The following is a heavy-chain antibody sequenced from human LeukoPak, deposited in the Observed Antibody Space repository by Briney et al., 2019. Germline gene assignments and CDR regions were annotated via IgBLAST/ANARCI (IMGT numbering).Heavy chain of an antibody. CDR2: ISYSGST. CDR3: ARGMLDYDTLTSYYTFDS. Sequence: SETLSLTCTVSGGSISSYYWSWIRQPPGKGLEWIGYISYSGSTNYNPSLRRRVAVSLDTSKSQFSLKLSSVTAADTAVYYCARGMLDYDTLTSYYTFDSWGQGTLVTVSS. J-gene: IGHJ4*02. CDR1: GGSISSYY. D-gene: IGHD3-9*01. V-gene: IGHV4-59*01.